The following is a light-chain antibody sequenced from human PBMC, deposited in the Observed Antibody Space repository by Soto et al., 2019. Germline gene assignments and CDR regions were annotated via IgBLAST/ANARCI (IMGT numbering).Light chain of an antibody. CDR1: QSVSSN. CDR2: GAS. V-gene: IGKV3-15*01. CDR3: QQYNNWLFT. J-gene: IGKJ4*01. Sequence: EIVMTQSRATLSVYPGERASLSCRASQSVSSNLAWYQQKPGQAPRLLIYGASTRATGIPARFSGSGSGTEFTLTISSLQSEDFAVYYCQQYNNWLFTFGGGTKVDIK.